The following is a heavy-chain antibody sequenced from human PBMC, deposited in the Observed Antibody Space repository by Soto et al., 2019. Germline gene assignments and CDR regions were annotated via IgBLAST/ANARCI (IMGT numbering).Heavy chain of an antibody. CDR2: IIPIFGTA. CDR3: DRDRGISKVEYYYDV. V-gene: IGHV1-69*01. J-gene: IGHJ4*02. CDR1: GGTFSSYA. Sequence: QVQLVQSGAEVKKPGSSVKVSCKASGGTFSSYAISWVRQAPGQGLEWMGGIIPIFGTANYAQKFQGRVTITADESTSPAYMELSSLRSEDTAVYYCDRDRGISKVEYYYDVWGQGTLVTVSS. D-gene: IGHD3-22*01.